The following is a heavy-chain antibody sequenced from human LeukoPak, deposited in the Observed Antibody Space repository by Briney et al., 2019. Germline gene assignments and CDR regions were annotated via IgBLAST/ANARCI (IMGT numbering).Heavy chain of an antibody. CDR2: ISSSDRYI. CDR3: ARSPSSSVSWFDP. Sequence: EGSLRLSCAASGFTFSSYSMNWVRQAPGKGLEWVSSISSSDRYIYYADSVKGRFTISRGNAKNSLYLQMNSLRAEDTAVYYCARSPSSSVSWFDPWGQGTLVTVSS. CDR1: GFTFSSYS. V-gene: IGHV3-21*01. D-gene: IGHD6-6*01. J-gene: IGHJ5*02.